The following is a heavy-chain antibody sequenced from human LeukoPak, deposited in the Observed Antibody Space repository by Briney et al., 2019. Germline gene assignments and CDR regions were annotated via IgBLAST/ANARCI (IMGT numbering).Heavy chain of an antibody. CDR1: GVSISSYY. D-gene: IGHD4-17*01. J-gene: IGHJ4*02. V-gene: IGHV4-59*01. CDR3: ARIIYGDYFDF. CDR2: ISYSGSI. Sequence: SETLSLTCSASGVSISSYYWSWIRQPPEKGLEWIGYISYSGSITYNPSLKSRVTISLDMSNNQFPQKLSSVTAADTAVYYCARIIYGDYFDFWGQGTLVTVSS.